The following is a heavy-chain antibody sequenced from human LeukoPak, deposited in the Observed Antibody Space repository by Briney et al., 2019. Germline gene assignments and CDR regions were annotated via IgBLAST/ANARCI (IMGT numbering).Heavy chain of an antibody. V-gene: IGHV4-39*01. CDR2: IYYSGST. D-gene: IGHD4-23*01. CDR1: GGSISSSSYY. J-gene: IGHJ4*02. CDR3: ASSSDYGGSAPDY. Sequence: SETLSLTCTVSGGSISSSSYYWGWIRQPPGKGLEWIGSIYYSGSTYYNPSLKSRVTISVDTSKNQFSLKLSSVTAADTAVYYCASSSDYGGSAPDYWGQGTLVTVSS.